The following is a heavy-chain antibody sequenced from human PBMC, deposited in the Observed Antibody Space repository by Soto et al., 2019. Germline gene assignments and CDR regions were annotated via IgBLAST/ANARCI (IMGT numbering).Heavy chain of an antibody. J-gene: IGHJ5*02. Sequence: PGGSLRLSCAASGFTFSSYGMHWVRQAPGKGLEWVAVIWYDGSNKYYADSVKGRFTISRDNSKNTLYLQMNSLRAEDTAVYYCASERGSPPNWFEPWGQGTLVTVSP. D-gene: IGHD1-26*01. CDR2: IWYDGSNK. CDR1: GFTFSSYG. V-gene: IGHV3-33*01. CDR3: ASERGSPPNWFEP.